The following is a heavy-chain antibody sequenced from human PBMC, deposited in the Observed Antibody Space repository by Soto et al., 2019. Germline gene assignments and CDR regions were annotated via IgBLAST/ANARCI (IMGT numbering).Heavy chain of an antibody. D-gene: IGHD3-3*01. Sequence: QVQLVQSGAEVKKPGASVKVSCKASGYTFTSYDINWVRQATGQGLEWMGWMNPNSGNTGYAQKFQGRVTMTRNTSINTAYMELNSLRSEDTAGYYCARVFQRRGYYTLGWFDPWGQGTLVTVSS. V-gene: IGHV1-8*01. J-gene: IGHJ5*02. CDR2: MNPNSGNT. CDR1: GYTFTSYD. CDR3: ARVFQRRGYYTLGWFDP.